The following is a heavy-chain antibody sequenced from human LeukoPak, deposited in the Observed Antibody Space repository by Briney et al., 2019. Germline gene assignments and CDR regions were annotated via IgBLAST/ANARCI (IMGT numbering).Heavy chain of an antibody. CDR3: ARDWGAKFGIDY. D-gene: IGHD3-16*01. J-gene: IGHJ4*02. V-gene: IGHV3-23*01. CDR2: ISGSGGST. Sequence: GGSLRLSCAASGFTFSSYAMSWVRQAPGKGLEWVSAISGSGGSTYYADSVKGRFTISRDNSKNTLYLQMNSLRAEDTAVYFCARDWGAKFGIDYWGQGTLVTVSS. CDR1: GFTFSSYA.